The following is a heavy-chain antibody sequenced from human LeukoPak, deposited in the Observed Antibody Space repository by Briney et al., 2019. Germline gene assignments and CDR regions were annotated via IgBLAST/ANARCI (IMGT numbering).Heavy chain of an antibody. D-gene: IGHD1-26*01. J-gene: IGHJ4*02. V-gene: IGHV4-31*03. Sequence: SETLSLTCTVSGGSIRSGNYYWSWIRQHSGKGLEWIGYIYYTGSTDYNPSLKSRLTISMDTSNNQFSLKLRSVTAADTAVYYCARGDGYSASRVDFDIWGQGALVTVSS. CDR2: IYYTGST. CDR1: GGSIRSGNYY. CDR3: ARGDGYSASRVDFDI.